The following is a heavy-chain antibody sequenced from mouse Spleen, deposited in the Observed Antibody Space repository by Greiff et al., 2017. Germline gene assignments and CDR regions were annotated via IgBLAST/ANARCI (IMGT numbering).Heavy chain of an antibody. CDR3: ARGYYGSSGAMDY. CDR2: ISSGGGNT. Sequence: EVMLVESGGGLVKLGGSLKLSCAASGFTFSSYAMSWVRQTPEKRLEWVASISSGGGNTYYPDSVKGRFTISRDNAKNTLYLQMSSLKSEDTAMYYCARGYYGSSGAMDYWGQGTSVTVSS. D-gene: IGHD1-1*01. J-gene: IGHJ4*01. CDR1: GFTFSSYA. V-gene: IGHV5-9*01.